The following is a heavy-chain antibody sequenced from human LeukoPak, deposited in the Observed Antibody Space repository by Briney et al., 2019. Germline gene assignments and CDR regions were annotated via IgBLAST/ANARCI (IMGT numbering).Heavy chain of an antibody. Sequence: PSETLSLTCTVSGGSISSYYWSWIRQPPGKGLEWIGYIYYSGSTNYNPSLKSRVTISVDTSKNQFSLKLSSVTAADTAVYYCARLWRDYYYMDVWGKGTTVTVSS. CDR1: GGSISSYY. V-gene: IGHV4-59*08. CDR3: ARLWRDYYYMDV. CDR2: IYYSGST. J-gene: IGHJ6*03. D-gene: IGHD1-1*01.